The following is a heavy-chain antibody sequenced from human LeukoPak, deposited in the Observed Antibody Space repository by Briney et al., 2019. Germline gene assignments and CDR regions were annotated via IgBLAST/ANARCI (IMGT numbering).Heavy chain of an antibody. J-gene: IGHJ4*02. Sequence: PGGSLRLSCAASGFTFSSYAMSWVRQAPGKGLEWVSAISGSGGSTYYADSVKGRFTISRDNSKNTLYLQMNSMRAEDTAVYYCAKDVGAYSSSCSDYWGQGTLVTVSS. D-gene: IGHD6-13*01. CDR1: GFTFSSYA. CDR3: AKDVGAYSSSCSDY. CDR2: ISGSGGST. V-gene: IGHV3-23*01.